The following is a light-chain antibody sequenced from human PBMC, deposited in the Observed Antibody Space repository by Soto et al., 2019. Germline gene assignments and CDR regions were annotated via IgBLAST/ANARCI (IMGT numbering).Light chain of an antibody. CDR3: QQYGSSPMA. CDR2: GAS. CDR1: QSLSGSY. Sequence: EIVLTQSPGTLSLSPGDRATLSCRASQSLSGSYLAWYQQKLGQAPRLLIYGASNRATGIPDRFSGSGSGTDFTLTIGRLEPEDFAVYYCQQYGSSPMAFGQGTKVDIK. V-gene: IGKV3-20*01. J-gene: IGKJ1*01.